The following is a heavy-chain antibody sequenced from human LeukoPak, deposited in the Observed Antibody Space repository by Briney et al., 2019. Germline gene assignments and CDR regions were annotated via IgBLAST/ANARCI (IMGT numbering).Heavy chain of an antibody. Sequence: GESLKISCKGSGYSFTSYWIGWVRQMPGKGLEWMGIIYPGDSDTRYSPSFQGQVTISADKSITTAYLQCSSLKASDTAMYYCARRPRYCSGGSCYSGGFDYWGQGTLVTVSS. CDR3: ARRPRYCSGGSCYSGGFDY. D-gene: IGHD2-15*01. J-gene: IGHJ4*02. CDR2: IYPGDSDT. V-gene: IGHV5-51*01. CDR1: GYSFTSYW.